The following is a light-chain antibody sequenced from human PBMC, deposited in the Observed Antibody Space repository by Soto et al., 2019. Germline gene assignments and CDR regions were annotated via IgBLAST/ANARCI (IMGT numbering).Light chain of an antibody. J-gene: IGKJ5*01. CDR1: QDISNH. CDR2: DAS. Sequence: DIQMTQSPSSLAASGGDRVTISCQASQDISNHLNWYQQKPGKAPRLLIYDASNLETGVPSRFSGSGSGTDFTVTISSLQPEDIATYYCQQYDSFPITFGQGTRLEI. CDR3: QQYDSFPIT. V-gene: IGKV1-33*01.